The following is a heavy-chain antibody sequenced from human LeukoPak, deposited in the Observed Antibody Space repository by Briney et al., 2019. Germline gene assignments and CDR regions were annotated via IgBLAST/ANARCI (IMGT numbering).Heavy chain of an antibody. J-gene: IGHJ4*02. Sequence: SVKVSCKASGGTFSSYAISWVRQAPGQGLEWMGRIIPIFGTANYAQKFQGGVTITTDESTSTAYMELSSLRSEDTAVYYCAREPLGVVPAAIHCWGQGTLVTVSS. V-gene: IGHV1-69*05. CDR3: AREPLGVVPAAIHC. D-gene: IGHD2-2*01. CDR2: IIPIFGTA. CDR1: GGTFSSYA.